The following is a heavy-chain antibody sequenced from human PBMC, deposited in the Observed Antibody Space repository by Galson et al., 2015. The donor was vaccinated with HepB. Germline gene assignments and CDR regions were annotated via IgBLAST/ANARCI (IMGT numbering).Heavy chain of an antibody. CDR3: GSRRYCSGGSCYGAFDI. CDR1: GGTFSSYA. V-gene: IGHV1-69*13. J-gene: IGHJ3*02. CDR2: IIPIFGTA. Sequence: SVKVSCKASGGTFSSYAISWVRQAPGQGLEWMGGIIPIFGTANYAQKFQGRVTITADESTSTAYMELSSLRSEDTAVYYCGSRRYCSGGSCYGAFDIWGQGTMVTVSS. D-gene: IGHD2-15*01.